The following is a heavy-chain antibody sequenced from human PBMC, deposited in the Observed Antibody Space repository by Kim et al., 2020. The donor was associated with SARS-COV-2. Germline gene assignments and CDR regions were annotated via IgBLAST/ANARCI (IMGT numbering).Heavy chain of an antibody. J-gene: IGHJ4*01. Sequence: GGSLRLSCAASGFTFSSYAMHWVRQAPGKGLEYVSAISSNGGSTYYADSVKGRFTISRDNSKNTLYLQMGSLRAEDMAVYYCAREDIVGAPLDYWGHGTLCTVSS. CDR3: AREDIVGAPLDY. CDR1: GFTFSSYA. CDR2: ISSNGGST. V-gene: IGHV3-64*02. D-gene: IGHD1-26*01.